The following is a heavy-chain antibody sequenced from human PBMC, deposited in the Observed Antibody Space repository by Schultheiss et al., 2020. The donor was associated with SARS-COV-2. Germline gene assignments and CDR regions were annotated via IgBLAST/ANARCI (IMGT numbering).Heavy chain of an antibody. CDR1: GFTVSSNY. CDR3: AREAWIFGVPRHWYFDL. J-gene: IGHJ2*01. Sequence: GGSLRLSCAASGFTVSSNYMSWVRQAPGKGLEWVSVIYSGGSTYYADSVKGRFTISRDNSKNTLYLQMNSLRAEDTAVYYCAREAWIFGVPRHWYFDLWGRGTLVTVSS. CDR2: IYSGGST. V-gene: IGHV3-53*01. D-gene: IGHD3-3*01.